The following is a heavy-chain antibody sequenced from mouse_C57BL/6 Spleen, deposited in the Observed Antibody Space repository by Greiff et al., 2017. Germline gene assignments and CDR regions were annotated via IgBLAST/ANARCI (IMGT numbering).Heavy chain of an antibody. V-gene: IGHV1-64*01. CDR2: IHPNSGST. D-gene: IGHD1-1*01. Sequence: QVQLKQPGAELVKPGASVKLSCKASGYTFTSYWMHWVKQRPGQGLEWIGMIHPNSGSTNYNEKFKSKATLTVDKSSSTAYMQLSSLTSEDSAVYYCARAATVVALYFDYWGQGTTLTVSS. J-gene: IGHJ2*01. CDR1: GYTFTSYW. CDR3: ARAATVVALYFDY.